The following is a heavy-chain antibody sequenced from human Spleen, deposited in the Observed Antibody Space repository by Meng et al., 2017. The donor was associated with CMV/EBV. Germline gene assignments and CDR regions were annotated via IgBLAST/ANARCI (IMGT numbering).Heavy chain of an antibody. D-gene: IGHD1-26*01. CDR3: ARDIYSGSLDD. CDR1: CYTFSSYG. J-gene: IGHJ4*02. Sequence: VLAAAEVKQPAASVKVACKASCYTFSSYGISWVRQAPGQGLEWMGWISAYNGNTNYAQKLQGRVTMTTDTSTSTADMELRSLRSDDTAVYYCARDIYSGSLDDWGQGTLVTVSS. V-gene: IGHV1-18*01. CDR2: ISAYNGNT.